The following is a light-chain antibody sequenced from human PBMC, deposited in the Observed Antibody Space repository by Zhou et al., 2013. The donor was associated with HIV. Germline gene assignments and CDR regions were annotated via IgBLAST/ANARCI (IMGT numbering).Light chain of an antibody. CDR3: QQYSSWLYT. J-gene: IGKJ2*01. CDR1: KSISSW. CDR2: KAS. V-gene: IGKV1-5*03. Sequence: DIQMTQSPSTLSASVGDRVTITCRASKSISSWLAWYQQKPGKAPNLLIYKASSLESGVPSRFSGSGSGTNFTLTISSLQPDDFASYYCQQYSSWLYTFGQGTTLEIK.